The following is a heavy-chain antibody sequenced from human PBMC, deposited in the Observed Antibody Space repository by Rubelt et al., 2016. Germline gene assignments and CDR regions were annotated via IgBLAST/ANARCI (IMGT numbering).Heavy chain of an antibody. V-gene: IGHV4-34*01. D-gene: IGHD3-10*01. Sequence: QVQLQQWGAGLLKPSETLSLTCAVYGGSSSAYYWSWIRQTPGKGLEWIGEINHSGSANYSPSLQSRVTMSIDTSKNQFSLRLSSVTAADTAVYYCARGYGSGSYFGYWGQGTLVTVSS. CDR2: INHSGSA. CDR3: ARGYGSGSYFGY. CDR1: GGSSSAYY. J-gene: IGHJ4*02.